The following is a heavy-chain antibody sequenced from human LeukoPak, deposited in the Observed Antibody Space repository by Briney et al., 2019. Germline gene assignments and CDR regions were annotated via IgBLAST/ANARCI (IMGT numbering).Heavy chain of an antibody. V-gene: IGHV3-11*04. Sequence: GGSLRLSCTASGFIFSNYYMAWVRQPPGRGLEWISYISADAATVKYADSVEGRFTVSRDNTQNSIYLEMSSLRVDDTAVYYCARMYSSGYYGGYFDYWGQGNLVSVSS. J-gene: IGHJ4*02. CDR3: ARMYSSGYYGGYFDY. CDR1: GFIFSNYY. D-gene: IGHD5-12*01. CDR2: ISADAATV.